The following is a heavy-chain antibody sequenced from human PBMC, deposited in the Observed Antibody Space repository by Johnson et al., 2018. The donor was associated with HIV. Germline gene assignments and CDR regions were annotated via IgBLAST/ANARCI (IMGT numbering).Heavy chain of an antibody. CDR1: GFTFSNYW. D-gene: IGHD3-3*01. V-gene: IGHV3-7*03. Sequence: VQLVESGGGLVQPGGSLRLSCAASGFTFSNYWMNWVRQAPGKGLEWVANIKQDGSEKYYVDYVKGRFTISRDKANNSLYLQMNSLRDEYTVVYYCAKDVFWSGYYYAFDIWGQGTMVTVSS. CDR3: AKDVFWSGYYYAFDI. J-gene: IGHJ3*02. CDR2: IKQDGSEK.